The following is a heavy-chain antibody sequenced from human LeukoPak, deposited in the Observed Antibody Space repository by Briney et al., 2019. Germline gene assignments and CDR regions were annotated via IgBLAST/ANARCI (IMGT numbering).Heavy chain of an antibody. D-gene: IGHD2-2*01. CDR1: GDSISSYY. CDR2: IYYNERT. J-gene: IGHJ6*02. CDR3: ARVALGTSWHHVDGLDV. V-gene: IGHV4-59*01. Sequence: SETLSLTCTVSGDSISSYYWSWIRQPPGKGLEWIGYIYYNERTNYNPSLRSRVTISVDTSKNHLSLNLSSVTAADTAMYYCARVALGTSWHHVDGLDVWGQGTTVTVS.